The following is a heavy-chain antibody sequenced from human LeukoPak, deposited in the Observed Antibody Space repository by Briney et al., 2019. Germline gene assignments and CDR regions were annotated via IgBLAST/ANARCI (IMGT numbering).Heavy chain of an antibody. CDR1: SYTFTDYH. Sequence: ASVTVSCKASSYTFTDYHINWVRQAPGQGPEWMAWISTYNGNTNYAQNFQGRVTLTTNASTTTASLELRSLRSDDTAVYYCARDGPGFGYFDYWGQGTLVTVSS. J-gene: IGHJ4*02. D-gene: IGHD3-16*01. CDR3: ARDGPGFGYFDY. V-gene: IGHV1-18*01. CDR2: ISTYNGNT.